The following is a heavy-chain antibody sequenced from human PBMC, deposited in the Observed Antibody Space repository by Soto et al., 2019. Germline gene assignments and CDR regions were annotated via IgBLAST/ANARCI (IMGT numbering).Heavy chain of an antibody. CDR3: ARDRGVGATYLDY. CDR1: GDSVSSNRAA. D-gene: IGHD1-26*01. V-gene: IGHV6-1*01. CDR2: TYYRSKWYY. J-gene: IGHJ4*02. Sequence: SQTLSLTFAISGDSVSSNRAAWNWIRQSPSRGLEWLGRTYYRSKWYYDYAVSVKSRITINPDTSKNQFSLQLNSVTPGDTAVYFCARDRGVGATYLDYWGQGTLVTVSS.